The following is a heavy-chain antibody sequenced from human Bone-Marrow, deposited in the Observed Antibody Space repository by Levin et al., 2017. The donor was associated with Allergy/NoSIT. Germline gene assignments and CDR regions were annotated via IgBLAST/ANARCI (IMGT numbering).Heavy chain of an antibody. CDR2: IKQDGSEK. CDR1: GFSFSGYW. CDR3: AREDVWGVWCSGGNCYLDY. D-gene: IGHD2-15*01. J-gene: IGHJ4*02. Sequence: PGGSLRLSCAASGFSFSGYWMSWVRQAPGKGLEWVANIKQDGSEKNYVDSVKGRFTISRDNAQNSLDLQMNSLRVEDTAVYYCAREDVWGVWCSGGNCYLDYWGQGALVTVSS. V-gene: IGHV3-7*01.